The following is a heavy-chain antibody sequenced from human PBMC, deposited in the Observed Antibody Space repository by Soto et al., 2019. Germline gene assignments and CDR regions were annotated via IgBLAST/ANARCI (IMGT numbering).Heavy chain of an antibody. CDR1: GLTFSGCE. CDR3: AGRYCPNGVCHLGLSDF. J-gene: IGHJ4*02. D-gene: IGHD2-8*01. Sequence: EVQLVESGGGLVQPGGSLRLSCAASGLTFSGCEMNWVRQAPGKGLEWVSYIGTRGSTTYYADSVKGRFTISRDNAQNSLFLQMNSLRAEDTAVYYCAGRYCPNGVCHLGLSDFWGQGTLVTVSS. CDR2: IGTRGSTT. V-gene: IGHV3-48*03.